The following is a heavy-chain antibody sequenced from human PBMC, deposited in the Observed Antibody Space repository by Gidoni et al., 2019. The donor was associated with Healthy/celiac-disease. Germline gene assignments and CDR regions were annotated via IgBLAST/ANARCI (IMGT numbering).Heavy chain of an antibody. CDR1: GGSISSGGYY. J-gene: IGHJ4*02. CDR2: IYYSGST. Sequence: QVQLQESGPGLVKPSQTLSLTCTVSGGSISSGGYYWSWIRQHPGKGLEWIGYIYYSGSTYYNPSLKSRVTISVDTSKNQFSLKLSSVTAADTAVYYCARDRRDGYNGNRIDYWGQGTLVTVSS. V-gene: IGHV4-31*03. CDR3: ARDRRDGYNGNRIDY. D-gene: IGHD5-12*01.